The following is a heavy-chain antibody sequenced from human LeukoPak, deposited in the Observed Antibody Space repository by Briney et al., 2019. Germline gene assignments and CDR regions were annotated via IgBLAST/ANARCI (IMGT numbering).Heavy chain of an antibody. V-gene: IGHV3-23*01. CDR2: ISGSGDNT. CDR3: ARDLAYYYYMDV. CDR1: GFTFSSHG. Sequence: GGSLRLSCAASGFTFSSHGMSWVRQAPGKGLEWVSTISGSGDNTYYADSVKGRFTISRDNAKNSLYLQMHSLRAEDTAVYYYARDLAYYYYMDVWGKGTTVTIS. J-gene: IGHJ6*03.